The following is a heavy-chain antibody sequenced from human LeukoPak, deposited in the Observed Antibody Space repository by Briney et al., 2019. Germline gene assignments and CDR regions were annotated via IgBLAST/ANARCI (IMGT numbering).Heavy chain of an antibody. J-gene: IGHJ6*02. D-gene: IGHD1-7*01. Sequence: GGSLRLSCAASGFTFSSYAMHWVRQAPGKGLEWVSAISGSGGSTYYADSVKGRFTISRDNSKNTLYLQMNSLRAEDTAVYYCAKTKDTGTTKAYYYYGMDVWGQGTTVTVSS. V-gene: IGHV3-23*01. CDR3: AKTKDTGTTKAYYYYGMDV. CDR2: ISGSGGST. CDR1: GFTFSSYA.